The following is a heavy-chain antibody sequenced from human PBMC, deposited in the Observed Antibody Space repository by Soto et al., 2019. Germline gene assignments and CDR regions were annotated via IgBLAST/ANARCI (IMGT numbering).Heavy chain of an antibody. CDR1: GGSITSYY. CDR3: ARNSQETYNWFDP. CDR2: IYSTGST. J-gene: IGHJ5*02. V-gene: IGHV4-4*07. Sequence: QVQLQESGPGLVKPSETLSLICTVSGGSITSYYWNWIRQPAGKGLEWIGRIYSTGSTNYNPSLKNRGTMSVDMSKKQFSLKLTSVTAADTAIYYCARNSQETYNWFDPWGQGTLVTVSS.